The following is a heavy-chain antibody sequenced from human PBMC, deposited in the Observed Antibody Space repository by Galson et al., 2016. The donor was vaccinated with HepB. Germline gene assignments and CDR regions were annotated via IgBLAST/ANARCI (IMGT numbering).Heavy chain of an antibody. CDR3: ARDILWFGELTRVYYFDY. Sequence: SLRLSCAASGFTFSSYSMNWVRQAPGKGLEWVSSISSSSSYIHCADSVKGRFTISRDNAKNSLYLQMNSLRAEDTAVYYCARDILWFGELTRVYYFDYWGQGTLVTVSS. CDR1: GFTFSSYS. D-gene: IGHD3-10*01. V-gene: IGHV3-21*01. J-gene: IGHJ4*02. CDR2: ISSSSSYI.